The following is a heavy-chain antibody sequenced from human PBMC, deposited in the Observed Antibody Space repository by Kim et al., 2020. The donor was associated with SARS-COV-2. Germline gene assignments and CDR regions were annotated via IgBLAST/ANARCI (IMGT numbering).Heavy chain of an antibody. CDR1: GFTFSSFS. Sequence: GGSLRLSCTASGFTFSSFSMSWVRQAPGKGLEWVSAISVSGRDRYYADSVKGRFTISRDNSLNTLFLQMNTLRPEDTALYYCAKGVRGAANFEVDYRGKG. CDR2: ISVSGRDR. J-gene: IGHJ4*02. CDR3: AKGVRGAANFEVDY. V-gene: IGHV3-23*01. D-gene: IGHD3-9*01.